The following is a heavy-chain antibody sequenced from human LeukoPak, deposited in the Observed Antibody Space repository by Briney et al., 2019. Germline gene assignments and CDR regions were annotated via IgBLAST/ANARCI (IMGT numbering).Heavy chain of an antibody. J-gene: IGHJ4*02. CDR2: IIPIFGTA. CDR1: GGTFSSYA. Sequence: GASVKVSCKASGGTFSSYAISWVRQAPGQGLEWMGGIIPIFGTANYAQKFQGRVTITADESTSTAYMELSSLRSGDTAVYYCAGHASCSSTSCYAQGDYWGQGTLVTVSS. CDR3: AGHASCSSTSCYAQGDY. V-gene: IGHV1-69*13. D-gene: IGHD2-2*01.